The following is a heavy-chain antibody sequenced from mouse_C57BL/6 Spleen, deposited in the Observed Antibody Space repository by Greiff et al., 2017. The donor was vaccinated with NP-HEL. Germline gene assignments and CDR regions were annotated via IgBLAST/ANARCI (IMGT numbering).Heavy chain of an antibody. V-gene: IGHV1-26*01. D-gene: IGHD1-1*01. CDR1: GYTFTDYY. CDR3: ARLLPAGYYAMDY. Sequence: EVQLQQSGPELVKPGASVKISCKASGYTFTDYYMNWVKQSHGKSLEWIGDINPNNGGTSYNQKFKGKATLTVDKSSSTAYMELRSLTSEDSAVDYCARLLPAGYYAMDYWGQGTSVTVSS. CDR2: INPNNGGT. J-gene: IGHJ4*01.